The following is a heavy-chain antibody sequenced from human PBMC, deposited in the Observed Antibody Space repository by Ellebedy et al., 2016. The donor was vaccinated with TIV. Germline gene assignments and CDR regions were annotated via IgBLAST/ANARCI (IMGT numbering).Heavy chain of an antibody. CDR1: GFTFSSYS. D-gene: IGHD3-10*01. CDR3: RNMVRGVIHEDY. V-gene: IGHV3-21*05. J-gene: IGHJ4*02. CDR2: ISSSSSYT. Sequence: GESLKISXAASGFTFSSYSMNWVRQAPGKGLEWVSYISSSSSYTNYADSVKGRFTISRDNAKNSLYLQMNSLRAEDTAVYYCRNMVRGVIHEDYWGQGTLVTVSS.